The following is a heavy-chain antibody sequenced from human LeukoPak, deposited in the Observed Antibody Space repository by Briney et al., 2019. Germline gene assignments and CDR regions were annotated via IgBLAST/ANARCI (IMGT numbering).Heavy chain of an antibody. D-gene: IGHD3-3*01. Sequence: GGSLRLSCEGSGFNFNDAWMSCIRQAPGKGLEWVGRVRTTAEGETTDYGAPVRGRFIISRDDSKSMVYLQMNRLETEDTAIYYCTAGLGKTDDYRWGQGTLVTVSS. J-gene: IGHJ5*02. CDR3: TAGLGKTDDYR. CDR2: VRTTAEGETT. CDR1: GFNFNDAW. V-gene: IGHV3-15*01.